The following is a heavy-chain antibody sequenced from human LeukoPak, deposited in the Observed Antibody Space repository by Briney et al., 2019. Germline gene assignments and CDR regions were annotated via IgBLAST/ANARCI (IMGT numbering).Heavy chain of an antibody. CDR3: ARFLGGSYGMDV. CDR2: INAGNGNT. J-gene: IGHJ6*02. Sequence: ASVKVSCKASGYTFTSYGISWVRQAPGQGLEWMGWINAGNGNTKFSQKFQGRVTITRDTSASTAYMELSSLRSEDTAVYYCARFLGGSYGMDVWGQGTTVTVSS. D-gene: IGHD1-26*01. V-gene: IGHV1-3*01. CDR1: GYTFTSYG.